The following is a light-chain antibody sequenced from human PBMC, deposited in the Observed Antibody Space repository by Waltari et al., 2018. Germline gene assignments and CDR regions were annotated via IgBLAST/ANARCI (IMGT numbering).Light chain of an antibody. CDR3: QQYNSYPFT. CDR1: QSMSSW. CDR2: DAS. Sequence: DIQMTQSPSTLSASVGARVPITCRASQSMSSWLAWYQQKPGKAPKVLIYDASSLESGVASRFSGSGSGTEFTLTINSLQPDDFATYFCQQYNSYPFTFGQGTRLEI. J-gene: IGKJ2*01. V-gene: IGKV1-5*01.